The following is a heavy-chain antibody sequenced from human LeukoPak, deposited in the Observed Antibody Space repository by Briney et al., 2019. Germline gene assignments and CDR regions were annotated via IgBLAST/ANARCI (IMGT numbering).Heavy chain of an antibody. CDR1: GFTFSSFW. D-gene: IGHD4-23*01. CDR2: IASDGSST. Sequence: GGSLRLSCAVSGFTFSSFWMNWVRQAPGKGLVWISRIASDGSSTTYADSVKGRFSISRDNAKNTLYLQMNSLRVEDTAVYYCARGRPHGNDYWGQGTLVTVSS. V-gene: IGHV3-74*01. CDR3: ARGRPHGNDY. J-gene: IGHJ4*02.